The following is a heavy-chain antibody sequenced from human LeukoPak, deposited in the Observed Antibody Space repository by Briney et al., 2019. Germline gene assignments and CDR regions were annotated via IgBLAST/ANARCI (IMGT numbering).Heavy chain of an antibody. V-gene: IGHV1-2*02. CDR2: INPNSGGT. J-gene: IGHJ4*02. CDR3: ARAVGGWLLLSYYLDY. CDR1: GYTFTGYY. Sequence: ASVKVSCKASGYTFTGYYMHWVRQAPGQGLEWMGWINPNSGGTNYAQKFQGRVTMTRDTSISTAYMELSRLRSDDTAVYYCARAVGGWLLLSYYLDYWGQGTLVTVSS. D-gene: IGHD2-15*01.